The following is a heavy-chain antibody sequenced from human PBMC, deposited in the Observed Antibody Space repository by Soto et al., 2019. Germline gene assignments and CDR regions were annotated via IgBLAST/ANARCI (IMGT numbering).Heavy chain of an antibody. CDR2: ISYDGSNK. J-gene: IGHJ4*02. CDR1: GFTFSSYG. Sequence: PGGSLRLSCAASGFTFSSYGMHWVRQAPGKGLEWVAVISYDGSNKYYADSVKGRFTISRDNSKNTLYLQMNSLRAEDTAVYYCAKDSDLYYFDYWGQGTLVTAPQ. CDR3: AKDSDLYYFDY. V-gene: IGHV3-30*18.